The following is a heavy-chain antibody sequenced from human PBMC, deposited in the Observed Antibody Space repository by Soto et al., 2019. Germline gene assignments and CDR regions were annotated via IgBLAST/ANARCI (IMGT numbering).Heavy chain of an antibody. CDR3: ARMCILTGYPHGMDV. J-gene: IGHJ6*02. Sequence: QVQLQESGPGLVKPSQTLSLTCTVSGGSISSGGYYWSWIRQHPGKGLEWIGYIYYSGGTYYNPSLKSRVTISVDTPKKQSSLKLSSVTAADTVVYYCARMCILTGYPHGMDVWGQGTTVTVSS. V-gene: IGHV4-31*03. CDR2: IYYSGGT. CDR1: GGSISSGGYY. D-gene: IGHD3-9*01.